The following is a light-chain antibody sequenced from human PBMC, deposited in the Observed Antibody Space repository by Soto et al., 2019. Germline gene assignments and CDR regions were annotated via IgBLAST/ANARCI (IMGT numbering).Light chain of an antibody. Sequence: DVPMTQSPSSLSASVGDRVTITCRASQSINIYLHWYQQKPGRAPKVLIYNVSTLRSGVPSRFSGGGSGTSFTLTISTLQPEDFGTYYWQNSNSIPYTFGQGTKLEIQ. CDR3: QNSNSIPYT. V-gene: IGKV1-39*01. J-gene: IGKJ2*01. CDR1: QSINIY. CDR2: NVS.